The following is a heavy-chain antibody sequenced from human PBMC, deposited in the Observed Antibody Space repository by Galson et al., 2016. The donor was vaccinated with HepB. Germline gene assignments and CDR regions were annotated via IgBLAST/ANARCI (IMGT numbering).Heavy chain of an antibody. Sequence: EVKKPGESLRISCKASGSSFTFYWINWVRQMPGKGLQWMGRIDPSDSYTNYNPSFQGHVTFSVDKSTSTAYLQWSSLRPSDTAMYYCAAPHRSSGYYSPGDFWGQGTLVTVSS. CDR2: IDPSDSYT. V-gene: IGHV5-10-1*01. D-gene: IGHD3-22*01. CDR3: AAPHRSSGYYSPGDF. CDR1: GSSFTFYW. J-gene: IGHJ4*02.